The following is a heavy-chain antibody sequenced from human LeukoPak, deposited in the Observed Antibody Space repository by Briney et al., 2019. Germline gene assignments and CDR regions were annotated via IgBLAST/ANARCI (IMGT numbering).Heavy chain of an antibody. V-gene: IGHV1-46*01. CDR3: ARYFRDGVGSYHFDN. J-gene: IGHJ4*02. CDR1: GYTFTTYY. Sequence: GASVKVSCKASGYTFTTYYLNWVRQAPGQGLEWMGRINPIGGSASYAQKFQGRVTMTRDTSTSTDYTELSSLRSEDTAVYYCARYFRDGVGSYHFDNWGQGTLVTVSS. CDR2: INPIGGSA. D-gene: IGHD3-10*01.